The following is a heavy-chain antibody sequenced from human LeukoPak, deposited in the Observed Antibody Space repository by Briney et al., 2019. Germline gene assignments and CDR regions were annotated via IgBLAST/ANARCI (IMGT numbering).Heavy chain of an antibody. J-gene: IGHJ4*02. CDR3: ARDLGIIKRSFGY. D-gene: IGHD3-16*01. Sequence: ASVKVSCKASGYTFTGYYMHWVRQAPGQGLEWMGWISAYNGNTNYAQKLQGRVTMTTDTSTSTAYMELRSLRSDDTAVYYCARDLGIIKRSFGYWGQGTLVTVSS. V-gene: IGHV1-18*04. CDR1: GYTFTGYY. CDR2: ISAYNGNT.